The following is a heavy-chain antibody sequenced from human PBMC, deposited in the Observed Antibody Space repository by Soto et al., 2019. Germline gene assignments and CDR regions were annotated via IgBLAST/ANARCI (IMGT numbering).Heavy chain of an antibody. V-gene: IGHV3-11*06. J-gene: IGHJ4*02. Sequence: QVQLVESGGGLLNPGGSLRLSCAASGFTFSDYYMSWIRQAPGQGLEWVSYISSSSSYTNYADSVKGRFTISRDNAKNSLYLQMTSLRAEDTAVYYWARKGIRDYFDYWGQGTLVTVSS. CDR3: ARKGIRDYFDY. D-gene: IGHD1-20*01. CDR2: ISSSSSYT. CDR1: GFTFSDYY.